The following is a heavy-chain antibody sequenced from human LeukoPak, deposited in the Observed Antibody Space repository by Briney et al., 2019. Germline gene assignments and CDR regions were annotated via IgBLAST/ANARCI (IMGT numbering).Heavy chain of an antibody. CDR1: GGSFSGYY. CDR2: INHSGST. Sequence: SETLSLTCAVYGGSFSGYYWSWIRQPPGEGLEWIGEINHSGSTNYNPSLKSRVTISVDTSKNQFSLKLSSVTAADTAVYYCARAPGYAVTTKGWFDPWGQGTLVTVSS. D-gene: IGHD4-17*01. CDR3: ARAPGYAVTTKGWFDP. V-gene: IGHV4-34*01. J-gene: IGHJ5*02.